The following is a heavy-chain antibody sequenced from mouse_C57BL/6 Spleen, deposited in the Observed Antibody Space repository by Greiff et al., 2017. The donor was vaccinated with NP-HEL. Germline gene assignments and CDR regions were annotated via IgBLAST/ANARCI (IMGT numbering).Heavy chain of an antibody. CDR2: ISDGGSYT. Sequence: EVHLVESGGGLVKPGGSLKLSCAASGFTFSSYAMSWVRQTPEKRLEWVATISDGGSYTYYPDNVKGRFTISRDNAKNNLYLQMSHLKSEDTAMYYCSREGFAYWGRGTLVTVSA. J-gene: IGHJ3*01. CDR1: GFTFSSYA. CDR3: SREGFAY. V-gene: IGHV5-4*01.